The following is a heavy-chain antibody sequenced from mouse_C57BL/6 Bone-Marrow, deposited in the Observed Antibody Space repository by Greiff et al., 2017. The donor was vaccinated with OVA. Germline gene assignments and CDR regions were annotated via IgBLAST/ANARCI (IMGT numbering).Heavy chain of an antibody. J-gene: IGHJ3*01. CDR2: IYPGDGDT. Sequence: VKVVESGPELVKPGASVKISCKASGYAFSSSWMNWVKQRPGKGLEWIGRIYPGDGDTNYNGKFKGKATLTADKSSSTAYMQLSSLTSEDSAVYFCANLRSAYWGQGTLVTVSA. CDR1: GYAFSSSW. CDR3: ANLRSAY. D-gene: IGHD1-1*01. V-gene: IGHV1-82*01.